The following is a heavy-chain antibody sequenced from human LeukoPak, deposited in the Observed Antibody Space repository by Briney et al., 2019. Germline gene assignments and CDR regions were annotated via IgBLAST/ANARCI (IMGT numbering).Heavy chain of an antibody. D-gene: IGHD2-15*01. CDR2: ISSSTTYI. Sequence: GGSLRLSCAASGFTFSTYTMSWVRQAPGKGLEWISSISSSTTYIYYADSVKGRFTISRDNAKNSLFLQMNSLRAEDTAVYYCAGGYCSAGSCYKGDYWGQGTLVTVSS. V-gene: IGHV3-21*06. J-gene: IGHJ4*02. CDR3: AGGYCSAGSCYKGDY. CDR1: GFTFSTYT.